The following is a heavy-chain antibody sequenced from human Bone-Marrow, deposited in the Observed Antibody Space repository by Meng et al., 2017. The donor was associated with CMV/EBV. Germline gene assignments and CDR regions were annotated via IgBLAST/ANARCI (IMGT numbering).Heavy chain of an antibody. CDR2: IFPASGGT. J-gene: IGHJ4*03. Sequence: ASVKVSCKASGYIFTDYYIHWVRQAPGQGLEWMGWIFPASGGTVFAQNFQGRVTMTRDTSISTAYMELSRLKSDDTAVYFCARISPGVASALDSWGQGTRVTRFS. V-gene: IGHV1-2*02. D-gene: IGHD2-8*01. CDR1: GYIFTDYY. CDR3: ARISPGVASALDS.